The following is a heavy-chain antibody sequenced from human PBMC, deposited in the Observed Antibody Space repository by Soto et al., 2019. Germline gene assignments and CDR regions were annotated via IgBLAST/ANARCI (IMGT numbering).Heavy chain of an antibody. CDR3: ARVLPYCSGGSCRMYYFDY. V-gene: IGHV4-31*03. Sequence: PSETLSLTCTVSGGSISSGGYYWSWIRQHPGKGLEWIGYIYYSGSTYYNPSLKSRVTISVDTSKNQFSLKLSSVTAADTAVYYCARVLPYCSGGSCRMYYFDYWGQGTLVTVS. CDR2: IYYSGST. J-gene: IGHJ4*02. CDR1: GGSISSGGYY. D-gene: IGHD2-15*01.